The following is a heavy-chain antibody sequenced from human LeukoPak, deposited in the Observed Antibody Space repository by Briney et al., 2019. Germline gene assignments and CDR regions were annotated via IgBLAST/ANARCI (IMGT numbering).Heavy chain of an antibody. J-gene: IGHJ6*02. CDR1: GFTFSSYA. CDR3: ARNVLITTGNFYYGMDV. V-gene: IGHV4-59*01. CDR2: ISYSGNT. D-gene: IGHD3-22*01. Sequence: GSLRLSCAASGFTFSSYAMSWIRQPPGKGLEWIGYISYSGNTDYSPSLKSRVTMSLDTSKNHFSLNLTSVTAADTAVYYCARNVLITTGNFYYGMDVWGQGTTVTVSS.